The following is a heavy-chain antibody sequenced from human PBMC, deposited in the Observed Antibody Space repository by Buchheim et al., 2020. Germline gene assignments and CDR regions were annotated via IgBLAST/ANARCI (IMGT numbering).Heavy chain of an antibody. Sequence: QVQLVESGGGVVQPGRSLRLSCAASGFTFSSYGMHWVRQAPGKGLEWVALIWYDGRKKYYADSVKGRFNISRDNSKNTLYLQMNSLRAEDTAVYYCARAGYSGTYYGGFDYWGQGTL. CDR2: IWYDGRKK. CDR1: GFTFSSYG. J-gene: IGHJ4*02. D-gene: IGHD1-26*01. V-gene: IGHV3-33*08. CDR3: ARAGYSGTYYGGFDY.